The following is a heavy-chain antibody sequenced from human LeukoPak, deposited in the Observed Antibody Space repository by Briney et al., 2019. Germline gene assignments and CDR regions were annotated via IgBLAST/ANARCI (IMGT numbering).Heavy chain of an antibody. V-gene: IGHV3-9*01. CDR2: ISWNSGSI. D-gene: IGHD3-16*01. CDR3: AKDQDGGPDY. J-gene: IGHJ4*02. Sequence: GRCLRLSCAPSRFTFDDYAMHWVPQAPRKGVEWVSGISWNSGSIGYADSVKGRFTISRDNAKNSLYLQMNSLRAEDTALYYCAKDQDGGPDYWGQGTLVTVSS. CDR1: RFTFDDYA.